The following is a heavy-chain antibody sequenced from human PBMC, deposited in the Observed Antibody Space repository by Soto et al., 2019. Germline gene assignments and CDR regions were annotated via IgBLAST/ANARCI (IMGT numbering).Heavy chain of an antibody. V-gene: IGHV3-23*01. CDR1: GFSFSSYS. CDR2: ISGSGGTS. D-gene: IGHD2-2*01. Sequence: GGSLRLSCAASGFSFSSYSMSWVRQAPGKGLEWVSAISGSGGTSYYADSVKGRFTISRDSSKNTVYLQMNSLRAEDTAVYFCANAYCSSTSCRAEYLQHWGQGTLVTVSS. J-gene: IGHJ1*01. CDR3: ANAYCSSTSCRAEYLQH.